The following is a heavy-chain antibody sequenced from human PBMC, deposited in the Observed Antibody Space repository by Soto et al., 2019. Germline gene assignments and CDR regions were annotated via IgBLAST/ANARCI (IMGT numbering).Heavy chain of an antibody. CDR1: GSINSGGYY. CDR3: ARFRGSGGYSPYCFDS. D-gene: IGHD3-10*01. V-gene: IGHV4-31*03. J-gene: IGHJ4*02. Sequence: QVHLQESGPGLVRPSQTLSLTCTVSGSINSGGYYWSWVRQHPVKGLEWIGYIHYSGSTWYNPSLKSRIRSSVDTYKDQFCLKLGSATVAETVVYYWARFRGSGGYSPYCFDSWGQGILVIVSS. CDR2: IHYSGST.